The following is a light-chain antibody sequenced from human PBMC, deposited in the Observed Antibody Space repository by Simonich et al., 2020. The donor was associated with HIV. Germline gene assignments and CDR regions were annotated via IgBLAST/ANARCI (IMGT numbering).Light chain of an antibody. V-gene: IGLV6-57*01. Sequence: NFMLTQPHSVSGSPGKTVTISCTRSSGSIASSAVQGYQQRPGSSPSSVIYDNNQDPSGVPDRFSVSIDTSSNSASLTISGLKTEDEADYYCQSYGSGRVFGGGTKLTVL. CDR2: DNN. J-gene: IGLJ3*02. CDR3: QSYGSGRV. CDR1: SGSIASSA.